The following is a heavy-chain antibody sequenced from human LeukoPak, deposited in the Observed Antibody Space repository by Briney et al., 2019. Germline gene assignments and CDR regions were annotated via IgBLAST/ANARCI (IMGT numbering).Heavy chain of an antibody. D-gene: IGHD3-3*01. CDR1: GGSISSSSYY. CDR2: IYYSGST. J-gene: IGHJ4*02. CDR3: ALRITIFGVVTAADY. Sequence: SETLSLTCTVSGGSISSSSYYWGWIRQPPGKGLEWIGSIYYSGSTYYNPSLKSRVTISVDTSKNQFSLKLSSVTAADTAVYYCALRITIFGVVTAADYWGQGTLVTVSS. V-gene: IGHV4-39*01.